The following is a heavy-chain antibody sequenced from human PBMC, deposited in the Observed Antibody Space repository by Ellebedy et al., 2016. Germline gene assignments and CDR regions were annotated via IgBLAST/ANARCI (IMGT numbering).Heavy chain of an antibody. CDR2: ISGSGGST. CDR1: GFSFSSYW. CDR3: AVATWELLYDDAFDI. D-gene: IGHD1-26*01. Sequence: GGSLRLSCAASGFSFSSYWMHWVRQAPGKGLEWVSAISGSGGSTYYADSVKGRFTISRDNSKNTLYLQMNSLRAEDTAVYYCAVATWELLYDDAFDIWGQGTMVTVSS. J-gene: IGHJ3*02. V-gene: IGHV3-23*01.